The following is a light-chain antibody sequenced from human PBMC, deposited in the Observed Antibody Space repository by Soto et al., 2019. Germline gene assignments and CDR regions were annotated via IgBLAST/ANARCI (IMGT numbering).Light chain of an antibody. CDR1: NLQTKN. CDR2: DDK. J-gene: IGLJ2*01. Sequence: YELTQPPSVSVAPGQTAIITCAGANLQTKNVHWYQQRPGQAPGLVMYDDKKLTTGIPERFSGSSSGNLATLTLIRVESRDEADYYCQVCATNSGAVFGGGTQLTVL. CDR3: QVCATNSGAV. V-gene: IGLV3-21*02.